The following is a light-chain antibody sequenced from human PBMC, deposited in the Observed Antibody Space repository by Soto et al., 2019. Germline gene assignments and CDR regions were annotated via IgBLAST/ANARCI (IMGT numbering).Light chain of an antibody. J-gene: IGKJ1*01. Sequence: EILFTQSPGTLSLSPGERATLSCRASQSVSNNYLAWYQQKPGKAPRLLIYGASSRDTGIPDRFSGRGSGTDFTLTISRLEPEDFAVYYCQQYGSIPWTFGQGTKVDIK. CDR2: GAS. V-gene: IGKV3-20*01. CDR1: QSVSNNY. CDR3: QQYGSIPWT.